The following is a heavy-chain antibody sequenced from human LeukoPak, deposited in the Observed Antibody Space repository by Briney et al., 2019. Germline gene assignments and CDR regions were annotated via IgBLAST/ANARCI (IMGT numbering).Heavy chain of an antibody. D-gene: IGHD3-22*01. CDR1: GFTFSSYS. CDR3: ARVRSVSYYDSSGYFDY. V-gene: IGHV3-48*01. Sequence: GGSLRLSCAASGFTFSSYSMNWVRQAPGKGLEWVSYISSSSSTIYYADSVKGRFTISRDNAKNSLYLQMNSLRAEDTAVYYCARVRSVSYYDSSGYFDYWGQGTLVTVSS. CDR2: ISSSSSTI. J-gene: IGHJ4*02.